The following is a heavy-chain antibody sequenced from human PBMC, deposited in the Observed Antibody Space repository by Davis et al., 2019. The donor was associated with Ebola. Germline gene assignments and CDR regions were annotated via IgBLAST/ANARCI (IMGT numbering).Heavy chain of an antibody. D-gene: IGHD2-2*01. CDR1: GFTFSGSA. V-gene: IGHV3-53*04. Sequence: GESLKISCAASGFTFSGSAMHWVRQAPGKGLEWVSVIYSGGSTYYADSVKGRFTISRHNSKNTLYLQMNSLRAEDTAVYYCASRSSTSYYCLDYWGQGTLVTVSS. CDR2: IYSGGST. J-gene: IGHJ4*02. CDR3: ASRSSTSYYCLDY.